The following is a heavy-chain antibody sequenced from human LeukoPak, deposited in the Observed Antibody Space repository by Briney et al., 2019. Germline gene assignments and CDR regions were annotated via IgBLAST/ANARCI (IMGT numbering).Heavy chain of an antibody. Sequence: SETLSLTCAIYGGSFYDYYWSWIRQSPGKGLEWIGEILQSGDTNYNPSLKSRVTISLDTSKNQFSLKLMSVTAADTAVYYCASLMQGSGSYSNYYYGIDVWGKGTTVIVSS. CDR2: ILQSGDT. D-gene: IGHD3-10*01. V-gene: IGHV4-34*12. CDR3: ASLMQGSGSYSNYYYGIDV. J-gene: IGHJ6*04. CDR1: GGSFYDYY.